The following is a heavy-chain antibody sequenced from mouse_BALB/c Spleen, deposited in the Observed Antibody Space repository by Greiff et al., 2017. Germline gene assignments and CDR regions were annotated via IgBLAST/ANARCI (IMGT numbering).Heavy chain of an antibody. D-gene: IGHD1-2*01. J-gene: IGHJ4*01. Sequence: VMLVESGPGLVAPSQSLSITCTVSGFSLTGYGVNWVRQPPGKGLEWLGMIWGDGSTDYNSALKSRLSISKDNSKSQVFLKMNSLQTDDTARYYCARDLHYYGYKRYYAMDYWGQGTSVTVSS. CDR3: ARDLHYYGYKRYYAMDY. CDR2: IWGDGST. CDR1: GFSLTGYG. V-gene: IGHV2-6-7*01.